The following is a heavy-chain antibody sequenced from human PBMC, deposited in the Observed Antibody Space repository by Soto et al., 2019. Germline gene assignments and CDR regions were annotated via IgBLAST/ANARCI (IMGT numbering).Heavy chain of an antibody. V-gene: IGHV3-30-3*01. J-gene: IGHJ6*02. CDR2: ISYDGSNK. CDR1: GFTFSSYA. Sequence: PGGSLRLSCAASGFTFSSYAMHWVRQAPGKGLEWVAVISYDGSNKYYADSVKGRFTISRDNSKNTLYLQMNSLRAEDTAVYYCARDHITIFGVVIISDYGMDVWGQRTTVTFSS. CDR3: ARDHITIFGVVIISDYGMDV. D-gene: IGHD3-3*01.